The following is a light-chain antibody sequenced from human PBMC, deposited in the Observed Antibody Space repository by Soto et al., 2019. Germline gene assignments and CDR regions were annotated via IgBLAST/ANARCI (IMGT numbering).Light chain of an antibody. CDR1: QSISSRY. CDR2: GAS. V-gene: IGKV3-20*01. CDR3: QQYGRSPPFT. J-gene: IGKJ2*01. Sequence: EIVLTQSPGTPSLSPGERATLSCRASQSISSRYLAWYQHKPGQAPRLLMYGASNRASGIPDRFSGSGSGTDFTLTISRLEPEDFAVYFCQQYGRSPPFTFGQGAKVEMK.